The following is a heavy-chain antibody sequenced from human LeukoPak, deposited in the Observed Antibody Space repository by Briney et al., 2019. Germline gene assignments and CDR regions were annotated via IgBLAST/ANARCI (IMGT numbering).Heavy chain of an antibody. J-gene: IGHJ3*02. CDR2: INWNGDNT. CDR1: GFTFSSYV. V-gene: IGHV3-20*04. Sequence: GGSLRLSCAASGFTFSSYVMHWVRQAPGKGLEWVSGINWNGDNTVYADSVKGRFTISGDNAKNSLYLQMNSLGAEDTAFYYCASDRRSDSSGYAFDIWGQGTMVTVSS. CDR3: ASDRRSDSSGYAFDI. D-gene: IGHD3-22*01.